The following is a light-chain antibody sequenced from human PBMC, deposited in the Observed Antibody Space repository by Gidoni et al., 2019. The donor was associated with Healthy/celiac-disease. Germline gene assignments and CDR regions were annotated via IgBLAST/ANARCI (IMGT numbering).Light chain of an antibody. V-gene: IGKV1-39*01. J-gene: IGKJ2*01. CDR1: QSIISY. CDR2: AAS. Sequence: IQMTQSPSSLSASVGDRVTITCRESQSIISYLNWYQQKPGKAPKLLIYAASSLQSGVPSRFSGSGYGTDFTLTISSLQPEDFATYYCQQSYSTPADLYTFGQGTKLEIK. CDR3: QQSYSTPADLYT.